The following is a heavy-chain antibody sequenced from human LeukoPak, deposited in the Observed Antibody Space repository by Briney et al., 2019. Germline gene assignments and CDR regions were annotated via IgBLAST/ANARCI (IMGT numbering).Heavy chain of an antibody. V-gene: IGHV1-2*06. Sequence: VASVKVSCKASGYTFTGYYMTWVRQAPGQGLEWMGRINPNTGGTNYAQNFQGRVTMTRDTSISTGYMELSRLRSDDTAVCYCARVGDGLNDAFDIWGQGTMVTVSS. D-gene: IGHD5-24*01. CDR2: INPNTGGT. CDR1: GYTFTGYY. CDR3: ARVGDGLNDAFDI. J-gene: IGHJ3*02.